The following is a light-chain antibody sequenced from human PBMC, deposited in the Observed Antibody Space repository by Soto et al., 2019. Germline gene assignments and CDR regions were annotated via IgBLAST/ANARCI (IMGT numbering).Light chain of an antibody. V-gene: IGLV2-14*01. Sequence: QSVLTQPASVSGSPGQSITISCTGTSSDVGGYNYVSWYQQHPGKAPKLMIYEVSNRPSGVSNRFSDSKSGNTASLTISGLQAEDEADYYCSSYTSSSIPYVFGTGTKVTVL. CDR2: EVS. J-gene: IGLJ1*01. CDR1: SSDVGGYNY. CDR3: SSYTSSSIPYV.